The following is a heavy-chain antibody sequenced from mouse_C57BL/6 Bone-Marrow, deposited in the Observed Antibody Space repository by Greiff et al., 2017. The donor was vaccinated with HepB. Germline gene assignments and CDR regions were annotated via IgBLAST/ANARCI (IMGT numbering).Heavy chain of an antibody. CDR1: GYTFTSYW. CDR2: IYPGSGST. CDR3: ARSDVGYSPFAY. J-gene: IGHJ3*01. D-gene: IGHD2-3*01. V-gene: IGHV1-55*01. Sequence: QVQLQQPGAELVQPGASVKMSCKASGYTFTSYWITWVKQRPGQGLEWIGDIYPGSGSTNYNEKFKSKATLTVDTSSSTAYMQLSSLTSEDSAVYYCARSDVGYSPFAYWGQGTLVTVSA.